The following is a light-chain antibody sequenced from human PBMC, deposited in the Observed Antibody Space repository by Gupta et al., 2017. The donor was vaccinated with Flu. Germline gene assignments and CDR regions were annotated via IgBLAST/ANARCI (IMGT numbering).Light chain of an antibody. J-gene: IGKJ4*01. Sequence: GDRVTITCRASQSITSYLNWYQQKPGKAPRLLIYSASSLQSGVPSRFSGSGSGTDFTLTINSLQPEDFATYYCQQGYTTPLTFGGGTKVEIK. V-gene: IGKV1-39*01. CDR3: QQGYTTPLT. CDR1: QSITSY. CDR2: SAS.